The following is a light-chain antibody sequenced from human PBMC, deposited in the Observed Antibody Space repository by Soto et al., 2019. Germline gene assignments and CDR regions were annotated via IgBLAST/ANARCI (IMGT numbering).Light chain of an antibody. V-gene: IGKV3-11*01. CDR3: QQRTDRHPWT. Sequence: EIVFTQSPGTLSLSPGERGTLPCRASQSIGLAIAWYQHKPGQAPSLIIFDASQRANGIPARFRGSGSGTDFTLSLSSLEPEDFAAYYCQQRTDRHPWTFGQGTKVDIK. J-gene: IGKJ1*01. CDR2: DAS. CDR1: QSIGLA.